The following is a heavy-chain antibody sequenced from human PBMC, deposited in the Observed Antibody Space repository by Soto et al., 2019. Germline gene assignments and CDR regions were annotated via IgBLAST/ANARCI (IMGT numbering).Heavy chain of an antibody. CDR1: GFTFSSYG. D-gene: IGHD5-12*01. V-gene: IGHV3-33*01. Sequence: GGSLRLSCAASGFTFSSYGMHWVRQAPGKGLEWVAVIWYDGSNKYYADSVKGRFTISRDNSKNTLYLQMNSLRAEDTAVYYCARPLSRGATDAFDIWGQGTMVTVSS. J-gene: IGHJ3*02. CDR2: IWYDGSNK. CDR3: ARPLSRGATDAFDI.